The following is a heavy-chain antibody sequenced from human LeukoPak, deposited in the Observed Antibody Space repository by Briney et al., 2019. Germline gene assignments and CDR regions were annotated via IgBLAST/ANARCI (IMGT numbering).Heavy chain of an antibody. V-gene: IGHV4-59*08. Sequence: SETLSLTCTVSGGSISSYYWSWIRQPPGKGLEWIGYIYYSGSTNYNPSLKSRVTISVDTSKNQFSLKLSSVTAADTAVYYYARQPANGDYFDYWGQGTLVTVSS. J-gene: IGHJ4*02. CDR2: IYYSGST. D-gene: IGHD2-2*01. CDR1: GGSISSYY. CDR3: ARQPANGDYFDY.